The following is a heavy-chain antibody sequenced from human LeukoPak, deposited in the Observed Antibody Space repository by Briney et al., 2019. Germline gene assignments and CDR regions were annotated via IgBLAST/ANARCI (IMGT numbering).Heavy chain of an antibody. J-gene: IGHJ3*02. CDR1: GGSISSYS. Sequence: SETLSLTCTVSGGSISSYSWTWIRQPPGKGLEWIGSIYYSGSTNYNPPLKSRVTTSVDTSKNQFSLKLSSVTAADTAVYYCVRDRVLGAFDIWGQGTMVTVSS. D-gene: IGHD3-16*01. CDR3: VRDRVLGAFDI. CDR2: IYYSGST. V-gene: IGHV4-59*01.